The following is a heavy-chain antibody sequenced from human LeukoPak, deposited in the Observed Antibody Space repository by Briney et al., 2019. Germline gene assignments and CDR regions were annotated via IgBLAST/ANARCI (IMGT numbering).Heavy chain of an antibody. Sequence: SETLSLTCTVSGGSILDSTYYWAWIRQPPGRGLGWIATIFYTGNTHYNPSLKSRVTMSVDTVKNQFSLNLNSVTAADTAVYYCARQSSGYYYGWFDPWGQGTLVTVSS. CDR2: IFYTGNT. CDR1: GGSILDSTYY. CDR3: ARQSSGYYYGWFDP. V-gene: IGHV4-39*01. J-gene: IGHJ5*02. D-gene: IGHD3-22*01.